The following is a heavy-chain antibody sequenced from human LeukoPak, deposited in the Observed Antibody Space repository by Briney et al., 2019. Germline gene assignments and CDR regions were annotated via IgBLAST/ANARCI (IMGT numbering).Heavy chain of an antibody. CDR1: GYTFTDYA. V-gene: IGHV1-46*01. Sequence: GASVKVSCKASGYTFTDYAIGWVRQAPGQGLEWMGIINPSGGSTSYAQKFQGRVTMTRDTSTSTVYMELSSLRSEDTAVYYCARDHALGHWGQGTLVTVSS. J-gene: IGHJ4*02. CDR2: INPSGGST. D-gene: IGHD3-16*01. CDR3: ARDHALGH.